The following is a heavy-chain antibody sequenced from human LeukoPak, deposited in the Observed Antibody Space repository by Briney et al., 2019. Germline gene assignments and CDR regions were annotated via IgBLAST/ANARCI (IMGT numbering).Heavy chain of an antibody. CDR1: GFSFSDYY. D-gene: IGHD6-6*01. CDR2: ISGSGRTI. Sequence: NPGGSLRLSCVASGFSFSDYYMSWIRQAPGRGLEWVSSISGSGRTIYYADSVKGRFTISRDNAKNSLYLQMNSLRGDDTAVYYCARDLDDYSGSPGIWGQGTLVTVSS. CDR3: ARDLDDYSGSPGI. V-gene: IGHV3-11*04. J-gene: IGHJ4*02.